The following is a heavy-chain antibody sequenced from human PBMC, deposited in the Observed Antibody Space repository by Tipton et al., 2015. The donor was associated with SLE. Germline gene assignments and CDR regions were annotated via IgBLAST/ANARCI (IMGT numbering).Heavy chain of an antibody. Sequence: SLRLSCAASGFTFSSYGMHWVRQAPGKGLEWVAFIRYDGSNKYYADSVKGRFTISRDNAKNSLYLQMNSLRAEDTAVYYCAKYCSGGSCHDAFDIWGQGTMVTVSS. J-gene: IGHJ3*02. V-gene: IGHV3-30*02. CDR2: IRYDGSNK. D-gene: IGHD2-15*01. CDR1: GFTFSSYG. CDR3: AKYCSGGSCHDAFDI.